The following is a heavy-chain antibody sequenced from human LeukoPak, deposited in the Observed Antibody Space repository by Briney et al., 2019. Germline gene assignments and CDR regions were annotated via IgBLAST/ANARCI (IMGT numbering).Heavy chain of an antibody. CDR1: GGSISSSSYY. D-gene: IGHD4-17*01. Sequence: SETLSLTCTVSGGSISSSSYYWGWIRQPPGKGLEWIGTIYYSGSTYYTPSLKSRVTISVDTSKNQFSLKLSSMTAADTAVYYCARSPGTVFDYWGQGTLVTVSS. CDR2: IYYSGST. CDR3: ARSPGTVFDY. V-gene: IGHV4-39*01. J-gene: IGHJ4*02.